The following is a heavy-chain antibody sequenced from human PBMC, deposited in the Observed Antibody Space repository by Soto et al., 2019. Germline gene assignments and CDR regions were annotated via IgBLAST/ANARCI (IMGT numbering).Heavy chain of an antibody. CDR1: GYSFTSYW. J-gene: IGHJ6*02. V-gene: IGHV5-51*01. D-gene: IGHD5-12*01. Sequence: PGESLKISCKGSGYSFTSYWIGWVRQMPGKGLEWMGIIYPGDSDTRYSPSFQGQVTISADKSISTAYLQWSSLKASDTAMYYCARRGYSGYGHYYYYGMDVWGQGTTVTVSS. CDR3: ARRGYSGYGHYYYYGMDV. CDR2: IYPGDSDT.